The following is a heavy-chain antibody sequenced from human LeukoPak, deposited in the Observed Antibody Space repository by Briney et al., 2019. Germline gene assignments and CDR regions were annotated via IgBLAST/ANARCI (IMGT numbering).Heavy chain of an antibody. CDR3: ARAEYDFWSGFGAFDI. V-gene: IGHV3-11*01. Sequence: PGGSLRLSCAASGFTFSDYYMSWIRQAPGKGLHWVSYISSSGSTIYYADSVKGRFTISRDNAKNSLYLQMNSLRAEDTAVYYCARAEYDFWSGFGAFDIWGQGTMVTVSS. J-gene: IGHJ3*02. D-gene: IGHD3-3*01. CDR2: ISSSGSTI. CDR1: GFTFSDYY.